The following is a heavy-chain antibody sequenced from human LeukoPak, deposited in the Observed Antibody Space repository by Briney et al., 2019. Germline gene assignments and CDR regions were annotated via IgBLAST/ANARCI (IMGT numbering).Heavy chain of an antibody. D-gene: IGHD3-10*01. V-gene: IGHV1-8*01. CDR3: ARARSGSYYNNWFDP. CDR1: GYTFTSYD. CDR2: MNPNSGNT. Sequence: ASVNVSCKASGYTFTSYDINWVRQATGQGLEWMGWMNPNSGNTGYAQKFQGRVTMTRNTSISTAYMELSSLRSEDTAVYYCARARSGSYYNNWFDPWGQGTLVTVSS. J-gene: IGHJ5*02.